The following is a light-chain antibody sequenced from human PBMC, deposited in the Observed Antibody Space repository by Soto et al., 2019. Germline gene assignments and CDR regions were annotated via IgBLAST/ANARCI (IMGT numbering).Light chain of an antibody. V-gene: IGLV2-14*01. CDR2: EVY. CDR3: CSYAGGGASRV. Sequence: QSALTQPASVSGSPGQSITISCSGTSSDVGAYTYVSWFQQHPGKAPELLIYEVYNRPSGISDRFSGSKSGNTASLTISGLQAEDEADYYCCSYAGGGASRVFGTGTKVTVL. CDR1: SSDVGAYTY. J-gene: IGLJ1*01.